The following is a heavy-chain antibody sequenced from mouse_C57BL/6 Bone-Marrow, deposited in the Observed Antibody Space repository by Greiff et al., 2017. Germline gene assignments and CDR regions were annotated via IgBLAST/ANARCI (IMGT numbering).Heavy chain of an antibody. Sequence: EVKLMESGGDLVKPGGSLKLSCAASGFTFSSYGMSWVRQTPDKRLEWVATISSGGSYTYYPDSVKGRFTISRDNAKNTLYLQMSSLKSEDTAMYYCASRGNYAYWYFYVWGTGTTVTVSS. J-gene: IGHJ1*03. D-gene: IGHD2-1*01. CDR2: ISSGGSYT. CDR1: GFTFSSYG. CDR3: ASRGNYAYWYFYV. V-gene: IGHV5-6*02.